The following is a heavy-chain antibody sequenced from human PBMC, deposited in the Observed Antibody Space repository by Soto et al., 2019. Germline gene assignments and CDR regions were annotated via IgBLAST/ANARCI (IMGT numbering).Heavy chain of an antibody. CDR2: IIPLLDTT. J-gene: IGHJ4*02. Sequence: SGKVSCKTSGGTFSNDIITWVRQAPGQGLEWMGRIIPLLDTTNYAQKFQGRVTITADKSTGTAYMEMDSLRAEDTAVYYCARRVEGYFDYWGQGALVTVSS. CDR3: ARRVEGYFDY. V-gene: IGHV1-69*08. CDR1: GGTFSNDI.